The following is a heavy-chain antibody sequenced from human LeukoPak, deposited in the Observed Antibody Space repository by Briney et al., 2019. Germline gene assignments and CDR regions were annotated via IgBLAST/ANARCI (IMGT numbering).Heavy chain of an antibody. CDR1: GGSISSYY. Sequence: SETLSLTCTVSGGSISSYYWSWIRQPPGKGLEWIGYIYYSGGTNYNPSLKSRVTISIDTSKNQFSLKLSSVTAADTAVYYCARLGATHFVDYWGQGTLVTVSS. J-gene: IGHJ4*02. CDR3: ARLGATHFVDY. CDR2: IYYSGGT. V-gene: IGHV4-59*08. D-gene: IGHD1-26*01.